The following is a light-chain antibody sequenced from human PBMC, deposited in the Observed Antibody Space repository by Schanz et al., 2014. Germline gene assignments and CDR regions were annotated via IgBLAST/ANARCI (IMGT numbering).Light chain of an antibody. Sequence: QSVLTQPASVSGSPGQSITISCTGTSSDVGGYNYVSWYQQHPGKAPKLMIYDVSNRPSGVPDRFSGSKSGNTASLTISGLQVEDEADYYCCSNAGRYTRVFGGGTKLTVL. V-gene: IGLV2-11*01. CDR3: CSNAGRYTRV. CDR1: SSDVGGYNY. J-gene: IGLJ3*02. CDR2: DVS.